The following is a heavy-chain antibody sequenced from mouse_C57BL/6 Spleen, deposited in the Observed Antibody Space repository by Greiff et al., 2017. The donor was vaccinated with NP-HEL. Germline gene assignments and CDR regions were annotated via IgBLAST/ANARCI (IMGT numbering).Heavy chain of an antibody. J-gene: IGHJ3*01. Sequence: VQLVQSGAELVRPGASVKLSCTASGFNITDDYMHWVKQRPEQGLEWIGRIDPSNGDTEYASKFQGKATITADTSSNTAYLQLSSLTSEDTAVYDCTSGCFAYWGQGTLVTVSA. V-gene: IGHV14-4*01. CDR1: GFNITDDY. CDR3: TSGCFAY. CDR2: IDPSNGDT.